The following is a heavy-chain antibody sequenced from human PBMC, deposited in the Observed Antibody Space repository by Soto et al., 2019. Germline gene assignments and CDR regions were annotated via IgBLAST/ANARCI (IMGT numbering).Heavy chain of an antibody. CDR2: IYYSGSS. CDR3: ARDSDYYSSGSFDY. V-gene: IGHV4-31*03. CDR1: GDSISSSGYY. D-gene: IGHD3-10*01. J-gene: IGHJ4*02. Sequence: LSLTCSVSGDSISSSGYYWSWIRQRPGKGLEWIGNIYYSGSSYNNPSLKSRVTISVNTSKNQFSLNLRSVTAADTAVYYCARDSDYYSSGSFDYRGQGTLVTVSS.